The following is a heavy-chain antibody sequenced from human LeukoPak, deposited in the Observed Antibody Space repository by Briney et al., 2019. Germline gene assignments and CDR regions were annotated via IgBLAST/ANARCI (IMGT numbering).Heavy chain of an antibody. D-gene: IGHD3-3*02. Sequence: SETLSLTCTVSGGSISSSNSYWGWIRQPPGKRLEWVGSVYYSGNTYYNPSFKSRLTISLDKSKNQFYLKVTSVTAADTAVYFCAKGTSLGLPDYWGQGTLVTVSS. CDR2: VYYSGNT. CDR1: GGSISSSNSY. CDR3: AKGTSLGLPDY. V-gene: IGHV4-39*07. J-gene: IGHJ4*02.